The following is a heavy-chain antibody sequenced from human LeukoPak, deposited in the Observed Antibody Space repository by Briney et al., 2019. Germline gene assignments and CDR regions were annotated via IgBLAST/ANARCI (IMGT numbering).Heavy chain of an antibody. CDR2: MNPNSGNT. D-gene: IGHD7-27*01. CDR3: ATRNWGSEGAFDI. Sequence: ASVKVSCEASGYTFTSYDINWVRQATGQGLEWMGWMNPNSGNTGYAQKFQGRVTMTRNTSISTAYMELSSLRSEDTAVYYCATRNWGSEGAFDIWGQGTMVTVSS. CDR1: GYTFTSYD. J-gene: IGHJ3*02. V-gene: IGHV1-8*01.